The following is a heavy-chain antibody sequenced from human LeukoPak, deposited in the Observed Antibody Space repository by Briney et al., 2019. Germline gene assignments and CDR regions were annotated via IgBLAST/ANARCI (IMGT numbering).Heavy chain of an antibody. CDR2: INPNSGGT. CDR1: GYTFTAYY. J-gene: IGHJ4*02. D-gene: IGHD3-22*01. V-gene: IGHV1-2*02. CDR3: ARRCDTSSYYTYYFDY. Sequence: ASVKVYCKASGYTFTAYYIHWVRQAPGQGLEWMGWINPNSGGTNYAQKFQGRVTTTRDTSISTAYMELSRLRSDDTAVYFCARRCDTSSYYTYYFDYWGQGTLVTVSS.